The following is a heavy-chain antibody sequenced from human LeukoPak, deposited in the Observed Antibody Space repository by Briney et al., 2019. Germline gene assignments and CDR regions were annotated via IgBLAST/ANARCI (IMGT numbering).Heavy chain of an antibody. Sequence: PGGPLRLSCAASGFTFSSYGMHWVRQAPGKGLEWVADIWYDGSNKYYADSVKGRFTISRDNSKNTLYLQMNSLRAEDTAVYYCARDFGYYGSGSYLGMDVWGQGTTVTVS. J-gene: IGHJ6*02. V-gene: IGHV3-33*01. CDR3: ARDFGYYGSGSYLGMDV. CDR2: IWYDGSNK. CDR1: GFTFSSYG. D-gene: IGHD3-10*01.